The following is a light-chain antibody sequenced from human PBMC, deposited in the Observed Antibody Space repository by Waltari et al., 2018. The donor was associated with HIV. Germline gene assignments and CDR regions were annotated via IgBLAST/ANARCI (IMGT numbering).Light chain of an antibody. J-gene: IGLJ3*02. CDR3: SSYVGSNRV. CDR2: EVN. V-gene: IGLV2-8*01. Sequence: QSALTQPPSASGSPGQSVTISCTGIRRDVGDYNHVSWYQQHPRKAPQLMIYEVNKRPAGVPDLYSGSKSGNTASLTVSGLQSEDEADYYCSSYVGSNRVFGGGTKLTVL. CDR1: RRDVGDYNH.